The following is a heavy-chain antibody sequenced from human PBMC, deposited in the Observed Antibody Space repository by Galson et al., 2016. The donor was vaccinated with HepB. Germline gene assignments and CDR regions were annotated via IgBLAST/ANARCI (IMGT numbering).Heavy chain of an antibody. CDR2: ISYDGSHQ. J-gene: IGHJ4*02. CDR1: GFTFSSFG. CDR3: SKDNTTGWSGEHLDY. D-gene: IGHD3-10*01. V-gene: IGHV3-30*18. Sequence: SLRLSCAASGFTFSSFGMHWVRQAPGKGLEWVAVISYDGSHQYYVDSVKGRFPISSDSSKNTLYLQMSSMRPDDTAVYYCSKDNTTGWSGEHLDYWGQGSLVTVSS.